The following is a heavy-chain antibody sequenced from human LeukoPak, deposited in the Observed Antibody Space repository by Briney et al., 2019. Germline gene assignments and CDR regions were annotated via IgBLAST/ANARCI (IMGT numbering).Heavy chain of an antibody. Sequence: GGSLRLSCAASGFTFSRYWMCWVRQAPGKGLEWVANIKQDGSERYHVDSVRGRFTISRDNTKNSLFLQMNSLRAEDTAVYYCATMGLEPLPYYFDYWGQGTLVTVSS. D-gene: IGHD1-1*01. CDR1: GFTFSRYW. CDR3: ATMGLEPLPYYFDY. CDR2: IKQDGSER. V-gene: IGHV3-7*01. J-gene: IGHJ4*02.